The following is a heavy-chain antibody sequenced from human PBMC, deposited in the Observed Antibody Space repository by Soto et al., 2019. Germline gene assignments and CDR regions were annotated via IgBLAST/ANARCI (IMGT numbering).Heavy chain of an antibody. CDR3: ASHSLGNYATGINWFDP. J-gene: IGHJ5*02. CDR1: GGSISSSSYY. V-gene: IGHV4-39*01. D-gene: IGHD4-4*01. Sequence: QLQLQESGPGLVKPSETLSLTCTVSGGSISSSSYYWGWIRQPPGKGLEWIGSIYYSGSTYYNPSLKSRVTISVDTSKNQFSLKLSSVTAADTAVYYCASHSLGNYATGINWFDPWGQGTLVTVSS. CDR2: IYYSGST.